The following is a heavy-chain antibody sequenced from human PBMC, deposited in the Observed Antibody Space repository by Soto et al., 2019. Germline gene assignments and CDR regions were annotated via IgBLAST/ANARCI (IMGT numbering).Heavy chain of an antibody. CDR1: GFTFSSYA. Sequence: GGSLRLSCAASGFTFSSYAMHWVRQAPGKGLEWVAVISYDGSNKYYADSVKGRFTISRDNSKNTLYLQMNSLRAEDTAVYYCARDRYWGQGTLVTVTS. CDR3: ARDRY. J-gene: IGHJ4*02. V-gene: IGHV3-30-3*01. CDR2: ISYDGSNK.